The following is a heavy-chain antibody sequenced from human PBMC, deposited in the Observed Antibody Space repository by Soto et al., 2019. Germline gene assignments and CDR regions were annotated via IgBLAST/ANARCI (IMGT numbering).Heavy chain of an antibody. CDR3: ARASLIGSGYDTRTSESVGTFDY. CDR2: INPNSGGT. V-gene: IGHV1-2*04. J-gene: IGHJ4*02. Sequence: ASVKVSCKASGYTFTGYYMHWVRQAPGQGLEWMGWINPNSGGTNYAQKFQGWVTMPRDTSISTAYMELSRLRSDDTAVYYCARASLIGSGYDTRTSESVGTFDYWGQGTLVTVSS. CDR1: GYTFTGYY. D-gene: IGHD5-12*01.